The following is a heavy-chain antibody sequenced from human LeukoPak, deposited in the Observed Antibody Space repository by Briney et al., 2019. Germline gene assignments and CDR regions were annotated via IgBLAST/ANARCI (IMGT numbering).Heavy chain of an antibody. CDR3: ARLALQEVGATQTYYLDY. CDR1: GGSFSGYY. Sequence: KSSETLSLTCAVYGGSFSGYYWSWIRQPPGKGLEWIGEINHSGGTNYNPSLKSRVTISVDTSKNQFSLKLSSVTAADTAVYYCARLALQEVGATQTYYLDYWGQGTLVTVSS. CDR2: INHSGGT. V-gene: IGHV4-34*01. J-gene: IGHJ4*02. D-gene: IGHD1-26*01.